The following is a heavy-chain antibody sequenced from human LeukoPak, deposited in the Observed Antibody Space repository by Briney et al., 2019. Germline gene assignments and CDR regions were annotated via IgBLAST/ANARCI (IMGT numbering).Heavy chain of an antibody. D-gene: IGHD5-24*01. CDR1: GFTFSSYA. V-gene: IGHV3-23*01. J-gene: IGHJ3*02. CDR2: ISGSGGST. CDR3: AKEWARRGGYNYDAFDI. Sequence: PGGSLRLSCAASGFTFSSYAMSWVRQAPGKGLEWVSAISGSGGSTYYADSVKGRFTISRDNSKNTLYLQMNSLRAEDTAVYYCAKEWARRGGYNYDAFDIWGQGTMVTVSS.